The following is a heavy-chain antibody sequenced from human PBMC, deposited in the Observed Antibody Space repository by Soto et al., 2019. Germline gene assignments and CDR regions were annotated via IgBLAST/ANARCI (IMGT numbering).Heavy chain of an antibody. D-gene: IGHD3-10*01. CDR2: ISGPGATI. V-gene: IGHV3-23*01. J-gene: IGHJ4*02. CDR3: AKMLTMVRGVTGLRDFDF. Sequence: EVQLLEAGGNLIQPGGSLRLSCAASGFTFSSYARSWVRQAPGQGLEWLSAISGPGATIYYADSVKGRFTISRDNSKNTLYLQMNSLTAEDTAVYYCAKMLTMVRGVTGLRDFDFWGQGTLVTVSS. CDR1: GFTFSSYA.